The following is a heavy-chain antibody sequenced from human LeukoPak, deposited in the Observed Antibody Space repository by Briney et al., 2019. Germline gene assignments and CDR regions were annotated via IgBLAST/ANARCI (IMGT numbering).Heavy chain of an antibody. Sequence: GGSLRLSCTASGFTFSDYYMSWIRQARGKGLEWVSYISTSSTYTNYADSVKGRFTISRDNAKNSLFLQMNSLRAEDTAVYYCARAITTTAPFDYWGQGTLVTVSS. CDR2: ISTSSTYT. J-gene: IGHJ4*02. CDR3: ARAITTTAPFDY. D-gene: IGHD1-1*01. CDR1: GFTFSDYY. V-gene: IGHV3-11*06.